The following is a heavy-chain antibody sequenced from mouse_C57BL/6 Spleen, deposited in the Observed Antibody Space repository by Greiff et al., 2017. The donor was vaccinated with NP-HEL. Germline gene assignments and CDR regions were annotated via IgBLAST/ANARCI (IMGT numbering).Heavy chain of an antibody. D-gene: IGHD2-3*01. J-gene: IGHJ2*01. CDR2: IDPENGDT. V-gene: IGHV14-4*01. CDR3: TTLVGGYYENFDY. CDR1: GFNIKDDY. Sequence: EVKLQESGAELVRPGASVKLSCTASGFNIKDDYMHWVKQRPEQGLEWIGWIDPENGDTEYASKFQGKATITADTSSNTAYLQLSSLTSEDTAVYYCTTLVGGYYENFDYWGQGTTLTVSS.